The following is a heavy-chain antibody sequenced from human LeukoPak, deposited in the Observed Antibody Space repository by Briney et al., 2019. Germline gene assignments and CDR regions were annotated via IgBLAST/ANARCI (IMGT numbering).Heavy chain of an antibody. Sequence: PGGSLRLSCAASGFTFSSYSMNWVRQPPGKGLEWVSSISSSSSYIYYADSVKGRFTISRDNAKNSLYLQMNSLRAEDTAVYYCARDSRGKGYYYYYMDVWGKGTTVTVSS. CDR1: GFTFSSYS. D-gene: IGHD2-15*01. J-gene: IGHJ6*03. CDR2: ISSSSSYI. CDR3: ARDSRGKGYYYYYMDV. V-gene: IGHV3-21*01.